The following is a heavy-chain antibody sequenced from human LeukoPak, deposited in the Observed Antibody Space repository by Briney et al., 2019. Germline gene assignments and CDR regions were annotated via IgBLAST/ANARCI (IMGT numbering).Heavy chain of an antibody. Sequence: GGSLRPSCAALGFTFSTSSTDWVRQAPGKGLEWVSYIISSSKTIYYADSVKGRFTISRDNAKNSLYRQMNSLRDDDSAVYYCARDQGIFDYWGQGTLVTVSS. V-gene: IGHV3-48*02. CDR3: ARDQGIFDY. CDR1: GFTFSTSS. CDR2: IISSSKTI. J-gene: IGHJ4*02.